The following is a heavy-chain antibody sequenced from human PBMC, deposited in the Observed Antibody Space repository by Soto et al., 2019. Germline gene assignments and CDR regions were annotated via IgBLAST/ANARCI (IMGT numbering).Heavy chain of an antibody. D-gene: IGHD3-10*01. V-gene: IGHV3-23*01. CDR1: GFTFGDSY. Sequence: GGSLRISCAGSGFTFGDSYMSWIRQAPGKGLEWVSYISRGGSSTDYADSVKGRFTISRDNSKSTLYVQMNSLRAEDTAVYYCAKDGTEYGSGTYYQNYFDYWGQGTLVTVSS. CDR3: AKDGTEYGSGTYYQNYFDY. J-gene: IGHJ4*02. CDR2: ISRGGSST.